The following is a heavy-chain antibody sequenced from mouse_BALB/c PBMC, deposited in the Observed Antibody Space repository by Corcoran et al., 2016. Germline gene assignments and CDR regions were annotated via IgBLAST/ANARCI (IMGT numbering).Heavy chain of an antibody. CDR3: AIGYYGSSYAMDY. J-gene: IGHJ4*01. D-gene: IGHD1-1*01. CDR2: ILPGSGST. V-gene: IGHV1-9*01. CDR1: GYTFGSYW. Sequence: QVQLQQSGAELMKPGAPVKISCKATGYTFGSYWIEWVKQRPGHGLEWIGEILPGSGSTNYNEKFKGKATFTADTSSNTAYMQLSSMTSEDSACYYCAIGYYGSSYAMDYWGQGTSVTVSS.